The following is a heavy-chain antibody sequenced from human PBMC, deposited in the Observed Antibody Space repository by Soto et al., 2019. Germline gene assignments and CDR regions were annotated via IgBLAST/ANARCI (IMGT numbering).Heavy chain of an antibody. J-gene: IGHJ4*02. CDR1: GFTFSAHW. Sequence: EVQLVESGGGLVQTGGSLRLSCAGSGFTFSAHWMTWVRQAPGKGLEWVANLKHDGSEKYYVDSVKGRFTISRDNAKSSLYLQMSGLRAEDTAVYHCARLPLITSGWYPFDYWGQGSLVTVSS. CDR2: LKHDGSEK. D-gene: IGHD6-13*01. CDR3: ARLPLITSGWYPFDY. V-gene: IGHV3-7*05.